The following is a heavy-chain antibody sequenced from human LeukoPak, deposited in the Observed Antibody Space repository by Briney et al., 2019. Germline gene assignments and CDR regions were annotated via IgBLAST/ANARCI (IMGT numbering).Heavy chain of an antibody. CDR2: VNQGGSET. CDR3: AELGITMIGGV. Sequence: PGGSLTLSCAASGFSFNTYWMTWVRQAPGKGLEWVANVNQGGSETYYVDSVKGRFIISRDNAKNSMYLQMNSLRAEDTAVYYCAELGITMIGGVWGKGTTVTISS. D-gene: IGHD3-10*02. J-gene: IGHJ6*04. V-gene: IGHV3-7*01. CDR1: GFSFNTYW.